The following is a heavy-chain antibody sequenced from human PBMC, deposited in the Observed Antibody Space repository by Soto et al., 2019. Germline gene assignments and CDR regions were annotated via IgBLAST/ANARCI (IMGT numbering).Heavy chain of an antibody. Sequence: QLQLQESGPGLVKPSETLSLTCTVSGGSISSSSYYWGWIRQPPGKGLEWIGSIYYSGSTYYNPSLKSRVTISVDTSKNQFSLKLSSVTAADTAVYYCASGGWQQLVRYFDYWGQGTLVTVSS. V-gene: IGHV4-39*01. D-gene: IGHD6-13*01. CDR1: GGSISSSSYY. CDR2: IYYSGST. J-gene: IGHJ4*02. CDR3: ASGGWQQLVRYFDY.